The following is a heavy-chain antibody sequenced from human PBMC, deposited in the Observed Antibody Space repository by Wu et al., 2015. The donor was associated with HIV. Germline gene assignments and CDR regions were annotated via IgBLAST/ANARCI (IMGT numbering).Heavy chain of an antibody. J-gene: IGHJ4*02. CDR2: ITNYNGKT. CDR3: ARVYSSTWYDFFDS. V-gene: IGHV1-18*01. Sequence: QVQLVQSGAEVKRPGASVKVSCKASGYRFSNYGINWVRQAPGQGLEWVGWITNYNGKTKYAQNLQGRVTVTTDTSTNTAYMELRSLRSDDTAIYYCARVYSSTWYDFFDSWGQGTLVSVSS. D-gene: IGHD6-13*01. CDR1: GYRFSNYG.